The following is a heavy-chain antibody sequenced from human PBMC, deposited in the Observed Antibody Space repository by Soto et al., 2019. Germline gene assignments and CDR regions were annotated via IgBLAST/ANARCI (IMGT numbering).Heavy chain of an antibody. J-gene: IGHJ6*02. CDR2: IYYSGST. D-gene: IGHD3-10*01. V-gene: IGHV4-59*08. CDR1: GGSISSYY. CDR3: ARNFYYYGSGSPLGYGMDV. Sequence: SETLSLTCTVSGGSISSYYWSWIRQPPGKGLEWIGYIYYSGSTNYNPSLKSRVTISVDTSKNQFSLKLSSVTAADTAVYYCARNFYYYGSGSPLGYGMDVWGQGTTVTVSS.